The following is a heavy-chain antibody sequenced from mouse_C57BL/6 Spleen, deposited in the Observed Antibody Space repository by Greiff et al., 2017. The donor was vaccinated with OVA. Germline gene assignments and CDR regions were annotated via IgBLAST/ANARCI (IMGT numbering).Heavy chain of an antibody. CDR3: ARGGLGSPFAY. V-gene: IGHV1-18*01. D-gene: IGHD1-1*01. CDR1: GYTFTDYN. Sequence: VQLQQSGPELVKPGASVKIPCKASGYTFTDYNMDWVKQSHGKSLEWIGDINPNNGGTIYNQKFKGKATLTVDKSSSTAYMELRSLTSEETAVYYCARGGLGSPFAYWGQGTLVTVSA. CDR2: INPNNGGT. J-gene: IGHJ3*01.